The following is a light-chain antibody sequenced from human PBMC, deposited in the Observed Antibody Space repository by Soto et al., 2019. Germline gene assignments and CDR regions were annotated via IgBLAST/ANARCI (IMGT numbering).Light chain of an antibody. V-gene: IGKV1-27*01. J-gene: IGKJ1*01. CDR1: QGISNY. CDR3: QKYNSAPRT. CDR2: AAS. Sequence: DIQMTQSTSSLSASVGDRVTITCRASQGISNYLAWYQQKPGKVPKLLIYAASTLQSGVPSRFSCSGSGKEFTLTISSLQPEDVATYYCQKYNSAPRTFGQGTKVEIK.